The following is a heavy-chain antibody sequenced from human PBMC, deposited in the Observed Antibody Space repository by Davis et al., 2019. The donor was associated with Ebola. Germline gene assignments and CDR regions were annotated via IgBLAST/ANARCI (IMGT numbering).Heavy chain of an antibody. D-gene: IGHD4/OR15-4a*01. CDR3: ARVPHGMDV. CDR2: IVPDLNVA. J-gene: IGHJ6*02. Sequence: AASVKVSCKAPGGTLSNYTIHWVRQAPGQGLEWMGRIVPDLNVANYAQNFQGRVTLTADKSTSTAYLELNNLRSEDTAVYYCARVPHGMDVWGQGTTVTVSS. V-gene: IGHV1-69*02. CDR1: GGTLSNYT.